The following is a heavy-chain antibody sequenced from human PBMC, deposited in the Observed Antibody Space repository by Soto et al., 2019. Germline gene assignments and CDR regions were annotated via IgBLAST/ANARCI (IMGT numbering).Heavy chain of an antibody. D-gene: IGHD3-10*01. CDR2: INVYNGNT. J-gene: IGHJ5*02. V-gene: IGHV1-18*01. Sequence: ASVKVSSKASGYTFTSYGISWVQQAPGQGLEWMGWINVYNGNTNYAQKVQGRVTMTTDTSTSTAYMELRSLRSDDTAVYYCARGVGSGSYYNQYNWFDPWGQGTLVTVSS. CDR1: GYTFTSYG. CDR3: ARGVGSGSYYNQYNWFDP.